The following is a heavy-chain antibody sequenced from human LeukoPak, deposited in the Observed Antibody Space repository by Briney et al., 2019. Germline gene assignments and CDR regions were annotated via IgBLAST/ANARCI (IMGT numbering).Heavy chain of an antibody. D-gene: IGHD3-3*01. V-gene: IGHV3-74*01. CDR3: ATDGFYDFWSGYPNH. J-gene: IGHJ5*02. Sequence: GGSLRLSCAASGFNFSSYWMHWVRQAPGKGLVWVSRINSDGSSTSYADSVKGRFTISRDNAKNTLYLQMNSLRAEDTAMYYCATDGFYDFWSGYPNHWGQGTLVTVSS. CDR2: INSDGSST. CDR1: GFNFSSYW.